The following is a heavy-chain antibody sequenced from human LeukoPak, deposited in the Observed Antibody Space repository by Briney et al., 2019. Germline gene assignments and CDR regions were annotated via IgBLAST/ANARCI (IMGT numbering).Heavy chain of an antibody. V-gene: IGHV4-4*02. CDR1: GGSVINTNW. D-gene: IGHD3-3*01. J-gene: IGHJ4*02. Sequence: PSETLSLTCGVSGGSVINTNWWTWGRPPPGKGLEWIGEVHLDGRTNYNPSLESRLTMSVDVSENQVSLKLTSVTAADTAVYYCAREGGFYRPLDYSGQGTLVTVSS. CDR3: AREGGFYRPLDY. CDR2: VHLDGRT.